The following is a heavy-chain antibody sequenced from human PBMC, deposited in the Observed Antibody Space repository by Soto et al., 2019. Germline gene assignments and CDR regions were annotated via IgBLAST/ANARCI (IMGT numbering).Heavy chain of an antibody. CDR2: IYHVGST. V-gene: IGHV4-30-2*01. CDR1: GGSISSGGYS. J-gene: IGHJ4*02. D-gene: IGHD2-2*01. CDR3: ARVSEVLGYCTTTSCYHYYFDY. Sequence: SETLSLTCAVSGGSISSGGYSWSWIRQPPGKGLEWIGEIYHVGSTNYNPSLRSRVTISVDKSKNQFSLKLSSVTAADTAVYYCARVSEVLGYCTTTSCYHYYFDYWGQGTLVTVSS.